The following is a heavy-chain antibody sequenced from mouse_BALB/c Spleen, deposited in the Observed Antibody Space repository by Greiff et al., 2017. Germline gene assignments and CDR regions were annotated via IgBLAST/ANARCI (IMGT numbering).Heavy chain of an antibody. CDR1: GYTFTSYW. Sequence: QVQLKESGAELAKPGASVKMSCKASGYTFTSYWMHWVKQRPGQGLEWIGYINPSTGYTEYNQKFKDKATLTADKSSSTAYMQLSSLTSEDSAVYYCARWELAWFAYWGQGTLVTVSA. D-gene: IGHD4-1*01. J-gene: IGHJ3*01. CDR3: ARWELAWFAY. V-gene: IGHV1-7*01. CDR2: INPSTGYT.